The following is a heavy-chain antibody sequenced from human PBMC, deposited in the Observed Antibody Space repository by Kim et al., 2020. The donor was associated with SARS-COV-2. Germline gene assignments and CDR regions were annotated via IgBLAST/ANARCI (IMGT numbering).Heavy chain of an antibody. V-gene: IGHV3-74*01. Sequence: ADSGKGRFTISRDDAKNTLFLKMNSLEAEERAVYYCARGEWGNREDVFDIWGQGTMVTVSS. J-gene: IGHJ3*02. D-gene: IGHD3-16*01. CDR3: ARGEWGNREDVFDI.